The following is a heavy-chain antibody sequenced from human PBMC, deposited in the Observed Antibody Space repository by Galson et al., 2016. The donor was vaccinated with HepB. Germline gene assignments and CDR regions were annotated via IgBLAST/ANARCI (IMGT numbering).Heavy chain of an antibody. D-gene: IGHD3-22*01. Sequence: SLRLSCAVSGFTFSDFGMHWVRQPPGKGLEWVAVIWYDGTGRYYVDSVRDRFTISRDNSKNTLYLQMNSLRVEDTAVYYCVRERWAMISGHFDYWGRGPLVTVSS. CDR1: GFTFSDFG. CDR3: VRERWAMISGHFDY. V-gene: IGHV3-33*01. CDR2: IWYDGTGR. J-gene: IGHJ4*02.